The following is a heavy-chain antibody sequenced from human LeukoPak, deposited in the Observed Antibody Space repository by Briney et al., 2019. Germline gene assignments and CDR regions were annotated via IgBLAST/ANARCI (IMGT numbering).Heavy chain of an antibody. D-gene: IGHD3-10*01. CDR2: MNPNSGNT. V-gene: IGHV1-8*01. Sequence: ASVKVSCKASGYTFTSYDINWVRQTTGQGLEWMRWMNPNSGNTGYAQKSQGRVTMTRNTSISTAYMELSSLRSEDTAVYYCARGGVRGGRKDYYFDYWGQGTLVTVSS. CDR3: ARGGVRGGRKDYYFDY. J-gene: IGHJ4*02. CDR1: GYTFTSYD.